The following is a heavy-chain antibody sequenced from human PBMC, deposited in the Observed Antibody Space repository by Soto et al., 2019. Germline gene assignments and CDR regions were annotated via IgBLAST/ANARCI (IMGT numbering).Heavy chain of an antibody. Sequence: ASVKVSCKASGYTFTGYYMHWVRQAPGQGLEWMGWINPNSGGTNYAQKFQGRVTMTRDTSISTAYMELSRLRSDDTAVYYCARDFAAVAGSSYWGQGTLVTVYS. CDR3: ARDFAAVAGSSY. J-gene: IGHJ4*02. CDR2: INPNSGGT. D-gene: IGHD6-19*01. CDR1: GYTFTGYY. V-gene: IGHV1-2*02.